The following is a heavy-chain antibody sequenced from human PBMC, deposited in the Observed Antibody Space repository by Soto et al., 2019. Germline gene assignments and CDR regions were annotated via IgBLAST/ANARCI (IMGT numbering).Heavy chain of an antibody. Sequence: SVKVSCKVSGYTLTELSMHWVRQAPGKGLEWMGGFDPEDGETIYAQKFQGRVTMTEDTSTDTAYMELSSLRSEDTAVYYCATISDGGVISAAIDYWGQGTLVTVSS. CDR3: ATISDGGVISAAIDY. D-gene: IGHD3-16*02. CDR2: FDPEDGET. J-gene: IGHJ4*02. V-gene: IGHV1-24*01. CDR1: GYTLTELS.